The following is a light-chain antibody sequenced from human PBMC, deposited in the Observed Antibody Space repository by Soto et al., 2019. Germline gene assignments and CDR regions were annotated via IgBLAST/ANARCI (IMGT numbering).Light chain of an antibody. CDR1: QTISSS. J-gene: IGKJ1*01. CDR3: QQYSNFWT. Sequence: DIQMTQSPSTLSASVGDRVTITCRASQTISSSLAWYQQKPGKAPNLLIYKASSLESGVPSRFIGSGSGTEFTLTISSVQPEDFATYYCQQYSNFWTFGQGTKVAIK. CDR2: KAS. V-gene: IGKV1-5*03.